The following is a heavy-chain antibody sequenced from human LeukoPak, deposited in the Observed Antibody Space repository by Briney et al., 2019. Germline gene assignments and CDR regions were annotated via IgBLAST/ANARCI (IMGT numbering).Heavy chain of an antibody. CDR1: GGSISSYY. J-gene: IGHJ5*02. D-gene: IGHD3-10*01. CDR3: AGLVYGFDP. CDR2: IYYSGST. V-gene: IGHV4-59*08. Sequence: SETLSLTCTVSGGSISSYYWSWIRQPPGKGLEWIGYIYYSGSTNYNPSLKSRVTISVDTSKNQFSLKLSSVTAADTAVYYCAGLVYGFDPWGQGTLVTVSS.